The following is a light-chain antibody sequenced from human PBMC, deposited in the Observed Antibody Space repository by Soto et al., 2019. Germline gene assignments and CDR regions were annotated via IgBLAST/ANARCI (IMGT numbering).Light chain of an antibody. J-gene: IGKJ2*01. CDR1: QSVSHY. CDR3: QQRSSWPPYT. V-gene: IGKV3-11*01. CDR2: DVS. Sequence: EIVLTQSPATLSLSPGERATLSCRASQSVSHYLAWYQQRPGQAPRLLIYDVSYRATGIPARFSGSGSGTDFTLTISSLEPEDFAVYYCQQRSSWPPYTFGQGTKLEIK.